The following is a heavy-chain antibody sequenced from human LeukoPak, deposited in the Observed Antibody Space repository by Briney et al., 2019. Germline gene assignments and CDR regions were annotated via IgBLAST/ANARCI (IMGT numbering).Heavy chain of an antibody. CDR1: GFTFSNYL. V-gene: IGHV3-30-3*01. J-gene: IGHJ4*02. Sequence: PGGSLRLSCVGSGFTFSNYLLPGFGKAPGKGRGGLAFFGWEGGNNGNNKYYADSVKGRFTISRDNSKNTLYLQMNSLRIEDTAVYYCASFMLTLSTVAPPFFDYWGQGTLVTVSS. D-gene: IGHD4-23*01. CDR3: ASFMLTLSTVAPPFFDY. CDR2: FGWEGGNNGNNK.